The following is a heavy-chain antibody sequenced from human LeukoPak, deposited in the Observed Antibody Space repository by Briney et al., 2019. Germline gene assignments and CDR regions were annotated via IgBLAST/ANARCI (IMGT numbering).Heavy chain of an antibody. Sequence: GGSLRLSCAASGFTFKNAWMNWVRQVPGKGLEWVANIKQDGSERNYVDSVKGRFTISRDNAKNSLYLQMNSLRVEDTAVYYCARDKVAGSMAGSNFDYWGQGTLVTVSS. D-gene: IGHD6-19*01. CDR1: GFTFKNAW. CDR2: IKQDGSER. J-gene: IGHJ4*02. CDR3: ARDKVAGSMAGSNFDY. V-gene: IGHV3-7*01.